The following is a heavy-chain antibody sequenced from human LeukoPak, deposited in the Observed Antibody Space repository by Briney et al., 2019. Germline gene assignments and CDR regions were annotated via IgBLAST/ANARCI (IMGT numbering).Heavy chain of an antibody. CDR2: ISGSDTMR. D-gene: IGHD3-22*01. CDR3: ARDLSAGGNTYYDSSGYGY. J-gene: IGHJ4*02. CDR1: GFTFSDYY. Sequence: GGSLRLSCAASGFTFSDYYMSWIRQAPGKGLERVSYISGSDTMRYYAGSVKGRFTISRDNAKSSLFLQMNSLRAEDTAVYYCARDLSAGGNTYYDSSGYGYWGQGTLVTVSS. V-gene: IGHV3-11*01.